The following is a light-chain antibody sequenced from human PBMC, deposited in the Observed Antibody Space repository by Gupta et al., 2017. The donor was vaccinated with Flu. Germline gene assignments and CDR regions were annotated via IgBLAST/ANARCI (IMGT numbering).Light chain of an antibody. CDR1: QSVSSN. Sequence: PATLSVSPGERVTLSCRASQSVSSNLAWYQHSPGQAPRLLIYFASTRAAGIPGRFSGSGSGTDFTLTINSLQSEDFAVYHCQQYNDWPLTFGGGTKIEIK. CDR2: FAS. J-gene: IGKJ4*01. V-gene: IGKV3-15*01. CDR3: QQYNDWPLT.